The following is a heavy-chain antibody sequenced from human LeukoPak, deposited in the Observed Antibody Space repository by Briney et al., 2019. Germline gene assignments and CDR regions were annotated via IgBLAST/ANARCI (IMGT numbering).Heavy chain of an antibody. D-gene: IGHD2-2*02. V-gene: IGHV4-59*01. Sequence: SETLSLTCTVSGGSISSYYWSWIRQPPGKGLEWLGYIYYSGSTNYNPSLKSRVTISVDTSKNQFSLKLSSVPAADTAVYYCAGDGGEPAAIWHWFDPWGQGTLVTVSS. CDR1: GGSISSYY. CDR2: IYYSGST. J-gene: IGHJ5*02. CDR3: AGDGGEPAAIWHWFDP.